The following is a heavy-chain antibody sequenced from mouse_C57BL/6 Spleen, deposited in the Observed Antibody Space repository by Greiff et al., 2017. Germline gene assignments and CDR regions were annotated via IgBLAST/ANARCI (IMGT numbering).Heavy chain of an antibody. CDR3: ARQATVVATRYFDV. Sequence: QVQLQQPGAELVKPGASVKMSCKASGYTFTSYWITWVKQRPGQGLEWIGDIYPGSGSTNYNEKFKSKATLTVDTSSSTAYMQLSSLTSEDSAVYYGARQATVVATRYFDVWGTGTTVTVSS. CDR2: IYPGSGST. V-gene: IGHV1-55*01. J-gene: IGHJ1*03. D-gene: IGHD1-1*01. CDR1: GYTFTSYW.